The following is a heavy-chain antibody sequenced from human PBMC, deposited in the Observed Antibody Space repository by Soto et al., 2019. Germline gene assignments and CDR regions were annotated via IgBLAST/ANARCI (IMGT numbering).Heavy chain of an antibody. D-gene: IGHD6-19*01. CDR1: GGSISTYY. J-gene: IGHJ6*02. CDR2: IYYSGST. CDR3: ASDRSSGWDQGYGMDV. V-gene: IGHV4-59*01. Sequence: SETLSLTCTVSGGSISTYYWSWIRHPPGKGLEWIRYIYYSGSTSYNPSLESRVTISVDTSKNQFSLKLRSVTAADTAVYYCASDRSSGWDQGYGMDVWGQGTTVTSP.